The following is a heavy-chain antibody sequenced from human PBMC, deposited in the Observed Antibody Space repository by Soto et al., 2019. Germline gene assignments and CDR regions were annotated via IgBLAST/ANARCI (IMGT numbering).Heavy chain of an antibody. D-gene: IGHD6-13*01. CDR2: ISAYNGNT. J-gene: IGHJ6*02. CDR1: GYTFTSYG. V-gene: IGHV1-18*01. Sequence: GASVKVSWKASGYTFTSYGISWVRQAPGQGLEWMGWISAYNGNTNYAQKLQGRVTMTTDTSTSTAYMELRSLRSDDTAVYYCARAVAAAYYYYGMDVWGQGTTVTVSS. CDR3: ARAVAAAYYYYGMDV.